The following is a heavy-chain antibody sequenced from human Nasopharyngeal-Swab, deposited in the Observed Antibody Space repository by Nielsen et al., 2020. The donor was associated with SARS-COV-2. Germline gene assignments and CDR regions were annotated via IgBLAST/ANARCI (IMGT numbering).Heavy chain of an antibody. Sequence: SETLSLTCTVSGCSISSYYWSWIRQPPGKGLEWIGNIYYSGSTNYNPSLKSRVTISVDTSKNQFSLKLSSVTAADTAVYYCARGVQSLYCSGGSCYFGGFDPWGQGTLVTVSS. CDR3: ARGVQSLYCSGGSCYFGGFDP. CDR1: GCSISSYY. CDR2: IYYSGST. J-gene: IGHJ5*02. V-gene: IGHV4-59*01. D-gene: IGHD2-15*01.